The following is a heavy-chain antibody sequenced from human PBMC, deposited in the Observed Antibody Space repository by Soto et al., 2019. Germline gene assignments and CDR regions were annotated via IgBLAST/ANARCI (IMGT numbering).Heavy chain of an antibody. V-gene: IGHV3-23*01. J-gene: IGHJ4*02. D-gene: IGHD6-13*01. CDR1: GFTFSSYA. Sequence: GGSLRLSCAASGFTFSSYAMSWVRQAPGKGLEWVSAISGSGGSTYYADSVKGRFTISRDNSKNTLYRQMNSLRAEDTAVYYCAKDKGGYSSSWYGVMGYFDYWGQGTLVTVSS. CDR3: AKDKGGYSSSWYGVMGYFDY. CDR2: ISGSGGST.